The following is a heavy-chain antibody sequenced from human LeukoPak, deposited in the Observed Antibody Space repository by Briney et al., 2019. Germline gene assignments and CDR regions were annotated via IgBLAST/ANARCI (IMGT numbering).Heavy chain of an antibody. CDR2: IGSSAGSI. CDR1: GFTFSSNA. J-gene: IGHJ4*02. Sequence: PGGSLRLSCAASGFTFSSNAMSWVRQAPGKGLEWVSGIGSSAGSIHYADSVKGRFTISRDNSKNTLYLEMNSLRAEDTAVYYSVKDLHFWSAGDYWGQGTLVTVSS. CDR3: VKDLHFWSAGDY. D-gene: IGHD3-3*02. V-gene: IGHV3-23*01.